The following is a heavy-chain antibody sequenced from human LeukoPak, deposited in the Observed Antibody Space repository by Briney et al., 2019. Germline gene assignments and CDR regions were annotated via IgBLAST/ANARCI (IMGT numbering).Heavy chain of an antibody. CDR3: VKGWRGSLYDPADH. Sequence: GDSLKISCNASGYTFTDSWIGWVRQKSGKGLEWLAVIHPADSDSRYSPSFQGQVFISVDRSMNTAYLQWSSLKASDSAVYYCVKGWRGSLYDPADHWGQGTLVTVSP. V-gene: IGHV5-51*06. CDR1: GYTFTDSW. J-gene: IGHJ5*02. D-gene: IGHD2-8*01. CDR2: IHPADSDS.